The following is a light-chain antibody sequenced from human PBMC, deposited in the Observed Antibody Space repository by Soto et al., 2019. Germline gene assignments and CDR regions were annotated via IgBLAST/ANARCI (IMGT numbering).Light chain of an antibody. CDR1: QSISSY. V-gene: IGKV1-39*01. Sequence: DIQMTQSPSSLSASVGDRVTITCPASQSISSYLNWYQQKPGKAPKLLIYAASSLQSGVPSRFSGSGSGTDFTLTISSLQPEDFVTYYCQQSYSTPLTFGGGTKMEIK. CDR2: AAS. CDR3: QQSYSTPLT. J-gene: IGKJ4*01.